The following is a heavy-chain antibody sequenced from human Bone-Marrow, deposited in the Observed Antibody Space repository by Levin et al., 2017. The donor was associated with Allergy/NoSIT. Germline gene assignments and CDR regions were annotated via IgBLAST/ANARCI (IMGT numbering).Heavy chain of an antibody. Sequence: GGSLRLSCAASGFNFRNYDMYWVRQAPGMGLEWVAYISHDGSKQWHADSVKGRFSISRDNSENTPYLQMNILTVDDTAMFYCARDLNRWQGSFDLWGQGTMVIVSS. D-gene: IGHD2-15*01. V-gene: IGHV3-30*03. CDR2: ISHDGSKQ. CDR3: ARDLNRWQGSFDL. J-gene: IGHJ3*01. CDR1: GFNFRNYD.